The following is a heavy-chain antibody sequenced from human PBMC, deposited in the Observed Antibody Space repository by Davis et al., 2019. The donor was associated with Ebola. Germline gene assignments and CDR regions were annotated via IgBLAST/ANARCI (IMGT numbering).Heavy chain of an antibody. CDR3: ARGGGFGGYGMDV. CDR2: INYSGST. D-gene: IGHD3-10*01. J-gene: IGHJ6*02. CDR1: GGSFSGYY. Sequence: ESLKISCAVYGGSFSGYYWTWIRQPPGKGLEWIGEINYSGSTNYNPSLKSRVTISVDTSKNQFSPKLSSVTAADTAVYYCARGGGFGGYGMDVWGQGTTVTVSS. V-gene: IGHV4-34*01.